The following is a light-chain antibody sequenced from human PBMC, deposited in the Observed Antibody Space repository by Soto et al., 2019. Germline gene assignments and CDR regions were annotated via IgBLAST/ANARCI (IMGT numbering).Light chain of an antibody. V-gene: IGKV1-9*01. CDR1: QDIRNK. CDR3: QQLNDYPIT. CDR2: DAF. Sequence: DIQLTQSPSFLSASVGDRVTITCRASQDIRNKLAWYQQSPGKAPNLLIYDAFTLQSGVPSRFSGSGYGTGFTLTISSLQPEDFAIYYCQQLNDYPITFGGGTKVEI. J-gene: IGKJ4*01.